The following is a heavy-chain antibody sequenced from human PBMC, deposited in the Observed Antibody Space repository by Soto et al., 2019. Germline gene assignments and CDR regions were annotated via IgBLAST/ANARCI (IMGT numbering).Heavy chain of an antibody. V-gene: IGHV3-33*01. Sequence: QVQLVESGGGVVQPGRSLRLSCAASGFTFSSYGMHWVRQAPGKGLEWVAVIWYDGSNKYYADSVKGRFTISRDNSKNTLYLQMNSLRAEDTAVYYCARDLGEDQLWTNNWFDPWGQGTLVTVSS. D-gene: IGHD5-18*01. CDR1: GFTFSSYG. CDR3: ARDLGEDQLWTNNWFDP. J-gene: IGHJ5*02. CDR2: IWYDGSNK.